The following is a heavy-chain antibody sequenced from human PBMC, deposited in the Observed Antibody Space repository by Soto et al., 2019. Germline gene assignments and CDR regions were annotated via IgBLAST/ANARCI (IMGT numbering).Heavy chain of an antibody. D-gene: IGHD2-2*01. CDR1: GFSFDEYA. CDR3: AKGFCSSTRCLTYSYMDV. CDR2: ISWNSGTM. Sequence: EVQLVESGGGLVQPGRSLRLSCAASGFSFDEYAMHWVRQAPGKGLEWVSGISWNSGTMGYGDSVKGRFTISRYNAKNSLYLQMNSLRAEDTALYYCAKGFCSSTRCLTYSYMDVWGKGTTVTVSS. V-gene: IGHV3-9*01. J-gene: IGHJ6*03.